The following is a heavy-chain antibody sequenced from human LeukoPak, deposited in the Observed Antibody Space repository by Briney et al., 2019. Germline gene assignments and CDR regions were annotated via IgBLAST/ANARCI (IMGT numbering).Heavy chain of an antibody. CDR3: ARVVLLGATHFDY. V-gene: IGHV1-69*13. J-gene: IGHJ4*02. Sequence: SVKVSCKASGGTFSSYAISWVRQAPGQGLEWMGGIIPIFGTANYAQKFQGRVTITADESTSTAYMELSSLRSDDTAVYYCARVVLLGATHFDYWGQGTLVTVSS. D-gene: IGHD1-26*01. CDR1: GGTFSSYA. CDR2: IIPIFGTA.